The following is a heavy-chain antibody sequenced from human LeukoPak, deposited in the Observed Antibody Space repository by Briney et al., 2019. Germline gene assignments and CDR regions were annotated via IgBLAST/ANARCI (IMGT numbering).Heavy chain of an antibody. J-gene: IGHJ3*02. D-gene: IGHD2-8*01. CDR1: GFTFNNYW. CDR3: ARDHYWLEYCINGVCRDTFDI. V-gene: IGHV3-7*01. CDR2: IKHDEIEK. Sequence: GGSLRLSCAASGFTFNNYWMSWVRQAPGKGLEWVANIKHDEIEKYYVDSVKGRFTISRDNSKDTLDLQVNSLRDEDTAVYYCARDHYWLEYCINGVCRDTFDIWGQGTMVTVSS.